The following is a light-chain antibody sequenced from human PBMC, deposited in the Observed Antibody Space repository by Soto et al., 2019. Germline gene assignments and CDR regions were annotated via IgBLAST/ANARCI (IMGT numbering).Light chain of an antibody. CDR1: QSVSTY. CDR2: DAS. CDR3: QQRSNWPPTWT. Sequence: EIVLTQSPPTLSLSPGERATLSCRASQSVSTYLALYQQKPGQAPRLLIYDASTRATGIPARFSGSGSGTDFTLTISSLEPEDFAVYYCQQRSNWPPTWTFGQGTKVEIK. J-gene: IGKJ1*01. V-gene: IGKV3-11*01.